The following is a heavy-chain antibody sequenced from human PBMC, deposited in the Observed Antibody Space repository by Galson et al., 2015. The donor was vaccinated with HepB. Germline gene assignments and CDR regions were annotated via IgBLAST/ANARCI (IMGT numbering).Heavy chain of an antibody. Sequence: QSGAEVKKPGESLKISCKGSGYSFTSYWIGWVRQMPGKGLEWMGIIYPGDSDTRYSPSFQGQVTISADKSISTAYLQWSSLKASDTAMYYCARGGFNCGGDCYFRKNAFEIWGQGTMVTVSS. CDR1: GYSFTSYW. J-gene: IGHJ3*02. CDR3: ARGGFNCGGDCYFRKNAFEI. D-gene: IGHD2-21*02. CDR2: IYPGDSDT. V-gene: IGHV5-51*03.